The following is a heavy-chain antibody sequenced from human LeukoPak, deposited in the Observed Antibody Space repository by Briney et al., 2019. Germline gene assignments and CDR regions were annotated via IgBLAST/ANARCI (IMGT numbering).Heavy chain of an antibody. J-gene: IGHJ4*02. Sequence: GGSLRLSCAASGFTVSSNYMSWVRQAPGKGLEWVANIKQDGSEKYYVDSVKGRFTISRDNAKNSLYLQMNSLRAEDTAVYYCAREPVGYFDYWGQGTLVTVSS. CDR2: IKQDGSEK. CDR3: AREPVGYFDY. CDR1: GFTVSSNY. D-gene: IGHD1-26*01. V-gene: IGHV3-7*01.